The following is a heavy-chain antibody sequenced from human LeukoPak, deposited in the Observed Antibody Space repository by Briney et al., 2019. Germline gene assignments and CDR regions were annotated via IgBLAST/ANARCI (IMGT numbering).Heavy chain of an antibody. Sequence: SETLSLTCTVSGGSISSYYWSWIRQPPGEGLEWIGYIYYSGSTNYNPSLKSRVTISVDTSKNQFSLKLSSVTAADTAVYYCARDSLTAEQRYFDLWGRGTLVTVSS. CDR1: GGSISSYY. D-gene: IGHD6-13*01. CDR2: IYYSGST. J-gene: IGHJ2*01. V-gene: IGHV4-59*01. CDR3: ARDSLTAEQRYFDL.